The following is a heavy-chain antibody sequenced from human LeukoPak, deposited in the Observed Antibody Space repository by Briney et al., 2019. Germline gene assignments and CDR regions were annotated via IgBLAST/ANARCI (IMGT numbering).Heavy chain of an antibody. CDR1: GFTFSSYS. V-gene: IGHV3-23*01. J-gene: IGHJ6*03. CDR2: ILDSGYST. D-gene: IGHD3-16*01. Sequence: QPGGSLRLSCAASGFTFSSYSMNWVRQAPGKGLEWVSGILDSGYSTYYANSVKGRFTISRDNSNNTLYLQMNSLRAEDTAVYYCAKLGGHPLHNYYVGVWGKGTTVAVSS. CDR3: AKLGGHPLHNYYVGV.